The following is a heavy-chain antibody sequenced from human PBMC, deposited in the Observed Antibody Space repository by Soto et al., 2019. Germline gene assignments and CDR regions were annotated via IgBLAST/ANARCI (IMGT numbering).Heavy chain of an antibody. CDR3: AKDLRYFDWLPFDP. J-gene: IGHJ5*02. Sequence: PVGSHRLSCAASGFTFSSYAMSWVRQAPGKGLEWVSAISGSGGSTYYADSVKGRFTISRDNSKNTLYLQMNSLRAEDTAVYYCAKDLRYFDWLPFDPWGQGTLVTVSS. D-gene: IGHD3-9*01. CDR1: GFTFSSYA. V-gene: IGHV3-23*01. CDR2: ISGSGGST.